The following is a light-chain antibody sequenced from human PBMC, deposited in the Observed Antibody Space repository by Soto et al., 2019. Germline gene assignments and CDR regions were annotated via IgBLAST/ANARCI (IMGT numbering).Light chain of an antibody. J-gene: IGKJ4*02. Sequence: DIQMTQSPSSLSASVGDRVSFTCQASQDISKFLNWYQHKPGQAPSLLIYDASKSQFGGPSRFSGSGYGTDFTFPISSLQPEDNATYYCQQYDNRPFTGGRGTKV. CDR1: QDISKF. CDR2: DAS. CDR3: QQYDNRPFT. V-gene: IGKV1-33*01.